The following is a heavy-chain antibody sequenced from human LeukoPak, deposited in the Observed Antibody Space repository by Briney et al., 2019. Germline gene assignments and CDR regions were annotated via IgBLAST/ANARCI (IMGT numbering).Heavy chain of an antibody. D-gene: IGHD3-16*01. Sequence: SETLSLTCTVSGGSISSFYWSWIRQPPGKGLEWIGYIYDRGPINYDPSLKSRVTISVDSSKNQLSLKLDSVTAADTAMYYCARVKDPGGYYYYYYMDVWGKGTTVTVSS. CDR1: GGSISSFY. V-gene: IGHV4-59*12. CDR2: IYDRGPI. CDR3: ARVKDPGGYYYYYYMDV. J-gene: IGHJ6*03.